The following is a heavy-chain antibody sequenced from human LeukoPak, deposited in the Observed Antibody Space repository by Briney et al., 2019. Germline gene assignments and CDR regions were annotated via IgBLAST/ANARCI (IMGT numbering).Heavy chain of an antibody. J-gene: IGHJ4*02. CDR2: IYYSGST. V-gene: IGHV4-59*01. CDR3: ARGYSYEPDYYFDY. Sequence: SETLSLTCTVSGGSISSYYWSWIRQPPGKGLEWIGYIYYSGSTNYNPSLKSRVTISVDTSKNQFSLKLSSVTAADTAVYYCARGYSYEPDYYFDYWGQGTLVTVSS. D-gene: IGHD5-18*01. CDR1: GGSISSYY.